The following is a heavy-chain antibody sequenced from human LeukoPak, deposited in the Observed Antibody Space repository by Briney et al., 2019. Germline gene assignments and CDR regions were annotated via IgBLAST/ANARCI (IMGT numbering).Heavy chain of an antibody. Sequence: SETLSLTCTVSGGSISSSSYYWGWIRQPPGKGLEWIGSIYYSGSTYYNPSLKSRVTISVDTSKNQFSLKLSSVTAADTAVYYCARLLGGDSSSWNNYYYYYMDVWGKGTTVTISS. V-gene: IGHV4-39*07. CDR3: ARLLGGDSSSWNNYYYYYMDV. CDR2: IYYSGST. D-gene: IGHD6-13*01. CDR1: GGSISSSSYY. J-gene: IGHJ6*03.